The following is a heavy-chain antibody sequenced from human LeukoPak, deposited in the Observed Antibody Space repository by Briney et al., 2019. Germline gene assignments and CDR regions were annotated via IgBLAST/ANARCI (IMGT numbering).Heavy chain of an antibody. Sequence: GGSLRLSCTASGFKFSNYAMDWVRQTPGKGLQWVSSISGSGGSAYFADSVKGRFTMSRDNSKNTLSLQMNSLRVDDTAVYYCAKDRGLVPSADRSYSAMDVWGQGTTVTVSS. J-gene: IGHJ6*02. CDR1: GFKFSNYA. CDR2: ISGSGGSA. CDR3: AKDRGLVPSADRSYSAMDV. D-gene: IGHD2-2*01. V-gene: IGHV3-23*01.